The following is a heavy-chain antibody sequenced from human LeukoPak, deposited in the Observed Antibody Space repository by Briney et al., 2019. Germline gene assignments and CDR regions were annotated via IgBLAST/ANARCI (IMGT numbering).Heavy chain of an antibody. Sequence: PGTSLRLSCAASAFTFSRYAMHWVRQAPGKGLEWVAMISLDGTNRNYADSVEGRFTISRDNSKNTLYLQSSSVRPEDTAFYYCARSYSTSWYSTDWFDPWGQGTLVTVSS. CDR3: ARSYSTSWYSTDWFDP. CDR1: AFTFSRYA. CDR2: ISLDGTNR. V-gene: IGHV3-30*04. J-gene: IGHJ5*02. D-gene: IGHD6-13*01.